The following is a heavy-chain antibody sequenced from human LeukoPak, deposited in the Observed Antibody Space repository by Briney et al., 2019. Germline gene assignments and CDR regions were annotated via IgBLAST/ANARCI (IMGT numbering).Heavy chain of an antibody. CDR2: ISVSGGTT. CDR1: GFTFSTYA. CDR3: AREASDAFDI. V-gene: IGHV3-23*01. Sequence: GGSLRLSCEASGFTFSTYAMSWVRQAPGKGLEWVSGISVSGGTTYYADSVKGRFTISRDNSKNTLFLQMNSLRAEDTAVYYCAREASDAFDIWGQGTMVTVSS. J-gene: IGHJ3*02.